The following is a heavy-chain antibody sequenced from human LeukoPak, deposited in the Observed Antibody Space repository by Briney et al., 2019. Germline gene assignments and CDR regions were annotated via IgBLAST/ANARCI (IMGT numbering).Heavy chain of an antibody. D-gene: IGHD3-22*01. CDR2: INPNSGGT. V-gene: IGHV1-2*02. CDR1: GYPFTGHY. Sequence: ASVKVSCKASGYPFTGHYMHWVRQAPGQGLEWMGWINPNSGGTNYAQKFQGRVTMTRDTSISTAYMELSRLRSDDTAVYYCARGDIPYYYDSSGYYPGYYWGQGTLVTVSS. J-gene: IGHJ4*02. CDR3: ARGDIPYYYDSSGYYPGYY.